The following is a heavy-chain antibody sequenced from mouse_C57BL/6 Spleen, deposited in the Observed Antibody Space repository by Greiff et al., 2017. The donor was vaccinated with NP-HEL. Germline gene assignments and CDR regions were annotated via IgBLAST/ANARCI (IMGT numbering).Heavy chain of an antibody. D-gene: IGHD1-1*01. J-gene: IGHJ1*03. CDR2: ISSSSSTI. Sequence: DVMLVESGGGLVKPGGSLKLSCAASGFTFSDYGMHWVRQAPEKGLEWVAYISSSSSTIYYADTVKGRFTISRDNAKNTLFLQMTSLRSEDTAMYYCARGGYYGSSYDWYFDVWGTGTTVTVSS. V-gene: IGHV5-17*01. CDR3: ARGGYYGSSYDWYFDV. CDR1: GFTFSDYG.